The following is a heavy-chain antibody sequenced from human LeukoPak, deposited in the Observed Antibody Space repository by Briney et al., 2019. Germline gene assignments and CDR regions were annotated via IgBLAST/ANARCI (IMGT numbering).Heavy chain of an antibody. CDR3: ARAYYDILTGYYSGSFDY. V-gene: IGHV1-69*04. D-gene: IGHD3-9*01. CDR2: IIPILGIA. Sequence: SVKVSCKASGGTFSSYAISWVRQAPGQGLEWMGRIIPILGIANYAQKFQGRVTITAVKSTSTAYMELSSLRSEDTAVYYCARAYYDILTGYYSGSFDYWGQGTLVTVSS. CDR1: GGTFSSYA. J-gene: IGHJ4*02.